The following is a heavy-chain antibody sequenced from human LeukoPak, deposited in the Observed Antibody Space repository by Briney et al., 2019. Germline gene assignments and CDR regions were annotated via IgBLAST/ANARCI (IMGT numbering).Heavy chain of an antibody. D-gene: IGHD6-13*01. J-gene: IGHJ4*02. V-gene: IGHV3-21*01. CDR1: GFTFSSYS. Sequence: GGSLRLSCAASGFTFSSYSMNWVRQAPGKGLEWVSSISSSSSYIYYADSVKGRFTISRDNAKNSLYLQMNSLRAEDTAVYYCARVREGSSWSPSDYWGQGTLVTVSS. CDR2: ISSSSSYI. CDR3: ARVREGSSWSPSDY.